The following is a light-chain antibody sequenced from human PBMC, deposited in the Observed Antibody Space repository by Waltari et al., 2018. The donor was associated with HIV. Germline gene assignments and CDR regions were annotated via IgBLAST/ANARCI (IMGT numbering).Light chain of an antibody. Sequence: QSVLTQPPSAFGAPGQRVTIPCTGSSPNIGAGYDGHWYQQVPGTATRLLIYDDPNRPSGVPERFSGSRSGTSASLAITRLQVEDEADYYCQSYDDNLEGVFGGGTKVTVL. CDR1: SPNIGAGYD. V-gene: IGLV1-40*01. J-gene: IGLJ2*01. CDR3: QSYDDNLEGV. CDR2: DDP.